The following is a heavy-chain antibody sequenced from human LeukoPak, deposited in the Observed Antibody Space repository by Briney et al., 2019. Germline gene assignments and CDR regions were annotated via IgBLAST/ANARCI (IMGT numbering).Heavy chain of an antibody. Sequence: GGSLRLSCAASALTFSNNWMSWVRQAPGKGLEWVANIKQGGSEKYYVDSVKGRFTISRDNAKNSVYLQMNSLRAEDTAVYYCAREAPESNGMDVWGQGTTVTVSS. CDR1: ALTFSNNW. V-gene: IGHV3-7*01. CDR3: AREAPESNGMDV. CDR2: IKQGGSEK. D-gene: IGHD1-14*01. J-gene: IGHJ6*02.